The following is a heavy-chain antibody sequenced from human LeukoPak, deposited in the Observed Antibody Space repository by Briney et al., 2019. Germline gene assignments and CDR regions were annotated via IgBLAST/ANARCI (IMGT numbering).Heavy chain of an antibody. Sequence: SETLSLTCAVYGGSFSGYYWSWIRQPPGKGLEWIGEINHSGSTNYNPSLKSRVTISVDTSKNQFSLKLSSVTAADTAVYYRARGLVGDSSGYYFDYWGQGTLVTVSS. D-gene: IGHD3-22*01. J-gene: IGHJ4*02. CDR1: GGSFSGYY. CDR2: INHSGST. V-gene: IGHV4-34*01. CDR3: ARGLVGDSSGYYFDY.